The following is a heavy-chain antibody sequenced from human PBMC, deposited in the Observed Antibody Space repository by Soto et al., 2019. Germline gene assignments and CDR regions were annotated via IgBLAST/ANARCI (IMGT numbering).Heavy chain of an antibody. CDR2: ISGSGGST. CDR3: EKYGSGSYYRISYFDL. CDR1: GFTFSSYA. V-gene: IGHV3-23*01. D-gene: IGHD3-10*01. J-gene: IGHJ2*01. Sequence: HPGGSLRLSCAASGFTFSSYAMSWVRQAPGKGLEWVSAISGSGGSTYYADSVKGRFTISRDNSKNTLYLQMNSLRAEDTAVYYCEKYGSGSYYRISYFDLWGRGPLVT.